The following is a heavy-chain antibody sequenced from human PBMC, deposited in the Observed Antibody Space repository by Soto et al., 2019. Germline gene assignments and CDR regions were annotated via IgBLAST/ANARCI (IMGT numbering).Heavy chain of an antibody. V-gene: IGHV4-59*08. D-gene: IGHD3-16*02. Sequence: QLQLQESGPGLVKPSETLSVTCTVSGASITSYYWSWIRQSPGKGLEWIGYIYDTGSTIYNPSLKRRLTISLDTSKNQFSLKLTSVTAADTAVYYCAGDIRTGSYRFDYWGQGTLVTVSS. CDR3: AGDIRTGSYRFDY. CDR1: GASITSYY. CDR2: IYDTGST. J-gene: IGHJ4*02.